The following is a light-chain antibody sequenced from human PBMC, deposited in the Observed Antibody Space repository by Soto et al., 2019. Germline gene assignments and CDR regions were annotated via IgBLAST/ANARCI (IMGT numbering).Light chain of an antibody. CDR3: SSYAISSSLII. J-gene: IGLJ2*01. V-gene: IGLV2-14*01. Sequence: QSALTQPASVSGSPGQSITISCTGTSNDVGGYNYVSWYQQHPGKAPKHIIYEVSNRPSGVSNRFSGSKSGNTASLTISGLRAEDEADYYCSSYAISSSLIIFGGGTQLTVL. CDR2: EVS. CDR1: SNDVGGYNY.